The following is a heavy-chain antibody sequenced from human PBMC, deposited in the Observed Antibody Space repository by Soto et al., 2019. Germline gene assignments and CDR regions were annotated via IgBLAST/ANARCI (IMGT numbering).Heavy chain of an antibody. CDR2: IYPGDSDT. V-gene: IGHV5-51*01. CDR3: ARHAGSGWSHNDY. Sequence: PGESLKISCKGSGYSFSSHWIGWVRQMPGKGLEWMGFIYPGDSDTRYSPSFQGQVTISADKYISTAYLQWSSLQASDTAMYYCARHAGSGWSHNDYWGQGTLVTVSS. J-gene: IGHJ4*02. D-gene: IGHD6-19*01. CDR1: GYSFSSHW.